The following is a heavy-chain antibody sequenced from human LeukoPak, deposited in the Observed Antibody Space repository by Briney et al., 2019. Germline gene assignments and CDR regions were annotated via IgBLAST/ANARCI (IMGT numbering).Heavy chain of an antibody. V-gene: IGHV4-61*01. J-gene: IGHJ4*02. CDR1: GGSISSSNYY. D-gene: IGHD1-1*01. Sequence: PSETLSLTCTVSGGSISSSNYYWSWIRQPPGKGLEWIGYIYYSGSTNSNPSLKSRVTISVDTSKNQFSLKLSSVTAADTAVYYCARNERAGTYYFDYWGQGTLVTVSS. CDR2: IYYSGST. CDR3: ARNERAGTYYFDY.